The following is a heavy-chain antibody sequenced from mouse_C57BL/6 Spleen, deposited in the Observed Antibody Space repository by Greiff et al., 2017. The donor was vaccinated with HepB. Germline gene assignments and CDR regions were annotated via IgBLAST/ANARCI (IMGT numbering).Heavy chain of an antibody. CDR1: GFTFSSYG. Sequence: EVKVVESGGDLVKPGGSLKLSCAASGFTFSSYGMSWVRQTPDKRLEWVATISSGGSYTYYPDSVKGRFTISRDNAKNTLYLQMSSLKSEDTAMYYCASQGTGTYAMDYWGQGTSVTVSS. CDR3: ASQGTGTYAMDY. CDR2: ISSGGSYT. V-gene: IGHV5-6*01. J-gene: IGHJ4*01. D-gene: IGHD4-1*01.